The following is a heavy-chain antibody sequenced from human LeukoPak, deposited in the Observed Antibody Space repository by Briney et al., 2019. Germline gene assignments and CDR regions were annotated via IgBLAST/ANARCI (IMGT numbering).Heavy chain of an antibody. Sequence: PGGSLRLSCAASGFTFSSYAMHWVRQAPGKGLEWVAVISYDGSNKYYADSVKGRFTISRDNSKNTLYLQMNSLRAEDTAVYYCASLWSAAIPLSHPYYWGQGTLVTVSS. D-gene: IGHD2-2*01. CDR1: GFTFSSYA. CDR2: ISYDGSNK. J-gene: IGHJ4*02. V-gene: IGHV3-30*04. CDR3: ASLWSAAIPLSHPYY.